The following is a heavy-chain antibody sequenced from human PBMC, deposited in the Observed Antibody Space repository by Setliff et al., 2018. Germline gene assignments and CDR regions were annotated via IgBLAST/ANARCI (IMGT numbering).Heavy chain of an antibody. D-gene: IGHD1-26*01. J-gene: IGHJ6*03. Sequence: PSETLSLTCTVSGGSISSYYWSWIRQPPGKGLAWIGYIYASGSTNYNPSLKSRVTLSVDTSKNQFSLKVSSVTAADTAVYYCARAPPNRYSGSYEYFYMDVWGKGTTVTVSS. V-gene: IGHV4-4*08. CDR1: GGSISSYY. CDR3: ARAPPNRYSGSYEYFYMDV. CDR2: IYASGST.